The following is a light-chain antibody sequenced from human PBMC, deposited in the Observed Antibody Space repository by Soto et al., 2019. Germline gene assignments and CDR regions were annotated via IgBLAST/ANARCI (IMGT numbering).Light chain of an antibody. V-gene: IGKV3-20*01. CDR2: SSS. J-gene: IGKJ5*01. Sequence: EVVLTQFSGIISLHTVAIATLSCSSSQSVTSRFLAWYQQKPGQAPGLLIYSSSSRATGIPDRSSGSGSGTDFTLTIRRLEPEDFAVYFCQQYGTSPLINCGKGKRREIK. CDR3: QQYGTSPLIN. CDR1: QSVTSRF.